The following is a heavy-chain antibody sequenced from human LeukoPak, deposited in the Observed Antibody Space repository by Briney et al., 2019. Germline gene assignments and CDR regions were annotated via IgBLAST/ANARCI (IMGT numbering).Heavy chain of an antibody. J-gene: IGHJ5*01. CDR2: ISASGGTT. Sequence: GGSLRLSCAASGFTFNNYAMSWVRQAPGKGLEWVSAISASGGTTYYADSVKGRFTISRDNSENTLSLQMNSLRAEDTAVYYCAKESREYCSSTSCPNWFDSWGQGTLVTVSS. D-gene: IGHD2-2*01. V-gene: IGHV3-23*01. CDR3: AKESREYCSSTSCPNWFDS. CDR1: GFTFNNYA.